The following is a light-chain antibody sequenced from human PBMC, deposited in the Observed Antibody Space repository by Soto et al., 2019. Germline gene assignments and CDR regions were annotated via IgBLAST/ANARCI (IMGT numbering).Light chain of an antibody. CDR2: GAS. V-gene: IGKV3-15*01. CDR3: QQYNNWPPYT. CDR1: QSVYMN. J-gene: IGKJ2*01. Sequence: EIVMTQSPGTLSVSPGERATLSCRASQSVYMNLAWYQQKPGQPPRLLIYGASTRATGIADRFSGSGSGTEFTLTIGSLQSEDFAVYYCQQYNNWPPYTFGQGTKLEIK.